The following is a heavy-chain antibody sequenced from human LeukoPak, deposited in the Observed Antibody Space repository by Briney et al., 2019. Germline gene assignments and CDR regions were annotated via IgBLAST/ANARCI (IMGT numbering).Heavy chain of an antibody. D-gene: IGHD3-3*01. J-gene: IGHJ4*02. Sequence: MPSETLSLTCTVSGGSISSIGYYWGWIRQPPEKGLEGIGSMYYSGATYYNPSLKSRVTISIDTSKNQFSLKLTSVTAADTAVYYCARGGGASPLEWLSYWGQGTLVTVSS. V-gene: IGHV4-39*07. CDR2: MYYSGAT. CDR3: ARGGGASPLEWLSY. CDR1: GGSISSIGYY.